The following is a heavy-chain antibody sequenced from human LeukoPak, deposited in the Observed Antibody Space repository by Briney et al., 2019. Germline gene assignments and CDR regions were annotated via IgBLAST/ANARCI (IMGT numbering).Heavy chain of an antibody. CDR2: ISDTAGST. CDR3: AKQWDFSGTFTMYY. J-gene: IGHJ4*02. CDR1: GFTFSSYA. D-gene: IGHD1-26*01. Sequence: GGFLRLSCAASGFTFSSYAMSWVRQAPGKGLEWVSAISDTAGSTYYADSVKGRFTISRDNTKSTLYLQMNSLRAEDTAVYYCAKQWDFSGTFTMYYWGQGTLVTVSS. V-gene: IGHV3-23*01.